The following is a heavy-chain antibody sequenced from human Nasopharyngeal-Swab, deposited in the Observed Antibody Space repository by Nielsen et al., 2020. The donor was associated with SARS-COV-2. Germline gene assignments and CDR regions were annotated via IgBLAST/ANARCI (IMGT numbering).Heavy chain of an antibody. CDR2: TSSSSSYI. V-gene: IGHV3-21*01. D-gene: IGHD3-3*01. CDR3: AREDDFWSGSTDYYYYYYMDV. Sequence: VRQAPGKGLEWVSSTSSSSSYIYYADSVKGRFTISRDNAKNSLYLQMNSLRAEDTAVYYCAREDDFWSGSTDYYYYYYMDVWGKGTTVTVSS. J-gene: IGHJ6*03.